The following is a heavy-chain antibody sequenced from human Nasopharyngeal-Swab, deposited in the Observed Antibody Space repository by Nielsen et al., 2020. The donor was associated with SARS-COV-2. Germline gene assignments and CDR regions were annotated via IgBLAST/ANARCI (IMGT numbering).Heavy chain of an antibody. J-gene: IGHJ4*02. CDR1: GFIFSDYY. CDR3: AKGSLGSYYGDFDY. Sequence: GESLKISCAASGFIFSDYYMTWIRQVPGKGLEWVSFISRGGESIYYADSVKGRFTISRDNAKNSVYLQMNSLRAEDTALYYCAKGSLGSYYGDFDYWGQGTLVTVSS. V-gene: IGHV3-11*01. D-gene: IGHD1-26*01. CDR2: ISRGGESI.